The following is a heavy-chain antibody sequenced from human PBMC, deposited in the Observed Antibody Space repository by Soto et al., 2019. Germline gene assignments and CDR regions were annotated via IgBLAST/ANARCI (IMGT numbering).Heavy chain of an antibody. CDR1: GGSFSGYY. CDR3: ARVVLQCFGRLSVPKYFDS. V-gene: IGHV4-34*01. Sequence: PSETLSLTCAVYGGSFSGYYWRWIRQPPGKGLEWIGEINHSGRANYSPSLKSRVTISVDTSKNQVSLKVSSVTAADTSVYYCARVVLQCFGRLSVPKYFDSWGQGTLVTVSS. J-gene: IGHJ4*02. D-gene: IGHD3-10*01. CDR2: INHSGRA.